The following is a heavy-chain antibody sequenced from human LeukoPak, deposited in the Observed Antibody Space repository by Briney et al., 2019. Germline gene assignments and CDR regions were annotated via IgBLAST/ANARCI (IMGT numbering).Heavy chain of an antibody. CDR1: GLTFTDFW. V-gene: IGHV3-7*01. CDR3: SGRDSSRSPRAY. CDR2: INPDGNEK. D-gene: IGHD6-13*01. J-gene: IGHJ4*02. Sequence: GGSLRLSCAASGLTFTDFWMSWVRLAPGRGLEWLANINPDGNEKYYVDSVKGRFAMSRDNAKNEVYLEMNSLRAEDTGVYYCSGRDSSRSPRAYWGQGTLVSVSS.